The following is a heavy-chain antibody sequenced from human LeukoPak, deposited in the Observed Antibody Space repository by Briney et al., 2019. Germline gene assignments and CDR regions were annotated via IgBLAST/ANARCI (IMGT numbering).Heavy chain of an antibody. D-gene: IGHD1-1*01. CDR1: GGSFSGYY. CDR2: IHYSGNT. CDR3: ARHRTTGARNAFDI. V-gene: IGHV4-59*08. J-gene: IGHJ3*02. Sequence: SETLSLTRAVYGGSFSGYYWSWIRQPPGKGLERIGYIHYSGNTNYNPSLKSRVTISVDTSKNQFSLNLSSVTAADTAVYYCARHRTTGARNAFDIWGQGTMVTVSS.